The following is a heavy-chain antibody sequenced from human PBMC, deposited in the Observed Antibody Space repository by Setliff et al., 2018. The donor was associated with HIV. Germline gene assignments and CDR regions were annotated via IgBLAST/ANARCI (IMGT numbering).Heavy chain of an antibody. J-gene: IGHJ3*02. Sequence: EPLSLTCTVSGGSIGTSYWNWIRQPPGKGLEWIAYIYISGTTNYNPSLKSRVTISLDTSRSQFSLKLGSVTAADTAMYYCAREHCSGGSCNGFDIWGQGTMVTVSS. CDR3: AREHCSGGSCNGFDI. V-gene: IGHV4-4*09. D-gene: IGHD2-15*01. CDR2: IYISGTT. CDR1: GGSIGTSY.